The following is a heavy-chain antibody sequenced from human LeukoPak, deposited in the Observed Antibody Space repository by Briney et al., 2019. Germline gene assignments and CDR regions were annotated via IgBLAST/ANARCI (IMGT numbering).Heavy chain of an antibody. CDR3: ARAPMPNYYYYYMDV. Sequence: PSETLSLTCTVSGGSISSYYWSWIRHPPGKGLEWIGRIYTSGSTNYNPSLKSRVTISVDTSKNQFSLKLSSVTAADTAVYYCARAPMPNYYYYYMDVWGKGTTVTVSS. D-gene: IGHD2-2*01. CDR2: IYTSGST. V-gene: IGHV4-4*08. J-gene: IGHJ6*03. CDR1: GGSISSYY.